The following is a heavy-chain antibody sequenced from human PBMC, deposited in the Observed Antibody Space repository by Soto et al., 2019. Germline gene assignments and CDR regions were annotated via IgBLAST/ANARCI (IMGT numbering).Heavy chain of an antibody. CDR1: GYTFTSYA. D-gene: IGHD3-10*01. CDR2: INAGNGNT. CDR3: ARDRYYGSGSYNHFDY. V-gene: IGHV1-3*01. Sequence: ASVKVSCKASGYTFTSYAMHWVRQAPGQRLEWMGCINAGNGNTKYSQKFQGRVTITRDTSANTAYMELSSLRSEDTAVYYCARDRYYGSGSYNHFDYWGQGTQVTVS. J-gene: IGHJ4*02.